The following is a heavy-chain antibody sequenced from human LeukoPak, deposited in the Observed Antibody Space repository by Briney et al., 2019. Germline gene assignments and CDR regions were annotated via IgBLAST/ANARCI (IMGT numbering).Heavy chain of an antibody. D-gene: IGHD3-22*01. CDR2: IYPGDSDT. CDR1: GYSFTSSW. J-gene: IGHJ4*02. V-gene: IGHV5-51*01. CDR3: ARSYYDSSGWYSYFDY. Sequence: GESLKISCKGSGYSFTSSWIGWVRQMPGKGLEWMGIIYPGDSDTRYSPSFQGQVTISADKSISTAYLQWSSLKASDTAMYYCARSYYDSSGWYSYFDYWGQGTLVTVSS.